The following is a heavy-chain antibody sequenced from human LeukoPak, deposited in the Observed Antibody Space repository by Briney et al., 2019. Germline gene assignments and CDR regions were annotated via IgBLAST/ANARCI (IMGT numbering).Heavy chain of an antibody. J-gene: IGHJ6*02. CDR1: GGTFSSYA. V-gene: IGHV1-69*13. D-gene: IGHD5-12*01. CDR2: IIPIFGTA. Sequence: GASVKVSCKASGGTFSSYAISWVRQAPGQGLEWMGGIIPIFGTANYAQKFQGRVTITADESTSTAYMELSSLRSEDTAVHYCARDVRGVATITLGIDYYYYGMDVWGQGTTVTVSS. CDR3: ARDVRGVATITLGIDYYYYGMDV.